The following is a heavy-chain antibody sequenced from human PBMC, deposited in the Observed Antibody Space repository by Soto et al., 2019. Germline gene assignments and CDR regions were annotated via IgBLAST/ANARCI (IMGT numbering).Heavy chain of an antibody. J-gene: IGHJ6*02. V-gene: IGHV3-23*01. CDR2: ISGSGGST. D-gene: IGHD5-18*01. CDR1: GFTFSSYA. CDR3: ARRTAMAQVGYYYGMDV. Sequence: GGSLRLSCAASGFTFSSYAMSWVRQAPGKGLEWVSAISGSGGSTYYADSVKGRFTISRDNSKNTLYLQMNSLRAEDTAVYYCARRTAMAQVGYYYGMDVWGQGTTVTVSS.